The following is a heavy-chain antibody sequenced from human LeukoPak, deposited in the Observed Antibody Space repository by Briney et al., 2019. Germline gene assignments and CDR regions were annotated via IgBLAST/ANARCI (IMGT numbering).Heavy chain of an antibody. Sequence: PGGSLRLSCAASGFTFSSYGMHWVRQAPGKGLEWVAVISYDGSNKYYADSVKGRFTISRDNSKNTLYLQMNSLRAEDTAVYYCAKDGLNYGDYVGYFDYWGQGTLVTVSS. CDR2: ISYDGSNK. CDR3: AKDGLNYGDYVGYFDY. V-gene: IGHV3-30*18. CDR1: GFTFSSYG. D-gene: IGHD4-17*01. J-gene: IGHJ4*02.